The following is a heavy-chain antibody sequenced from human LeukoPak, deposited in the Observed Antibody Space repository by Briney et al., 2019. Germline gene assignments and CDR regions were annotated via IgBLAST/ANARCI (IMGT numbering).Heavy chain of an antibody. D-gene: IGHD3-10*01. J-gene: IGHJ5*02. CDR1: GFTFSNYN. Sequence: GGSLRLSCAASGFTFSNYNMNWVRQAPGKGLEWASSISTSSSYIYYADSVKGRFTISRDNAKNSLYLQMNSLRAEDTAVYYCARSRWFGEEGFDPWGQGTLVTVSS. CDR2: ISTSSSYI. V-gene: IGHV3-21*01. CDR3: ARSRWFGEEGFDP.